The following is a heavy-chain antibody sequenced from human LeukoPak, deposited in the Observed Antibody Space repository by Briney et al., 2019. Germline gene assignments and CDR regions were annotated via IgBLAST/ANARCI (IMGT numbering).Heavy chain of an antibody. CDR3: AREGPYYSSDYLRAFDI. D-gene: IGHD3-22*01. Sequence: SETLSLTCTVSGGSISSGDYYWNWIRQPPGKGLEWIGYIYYSGRTYYNPSLKSRFTISVDTSKNQFSLKLSSVNAADTAVYYCAREGPYYSSDYLRAFDIWGRGTMATVSS. V-gene: IGHV4-30-4*08. CDR2: IYYSGRT. J-gene: IGHJ3*02. CDR1: GGSISSGDYY.